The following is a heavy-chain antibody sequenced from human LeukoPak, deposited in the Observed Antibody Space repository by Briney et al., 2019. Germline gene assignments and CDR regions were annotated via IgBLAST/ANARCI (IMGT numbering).Heavy chain of an antibody. Sequence: PSETLSLTCTVSSDSISTYYWSWIRQPAGKGLEWIGRIHGTGSTNYNPSLKRRVTMSVDASKKEFSLELTSVTAADTAVYYCARAVSTLYYFDYWGQGTLVTVSS. CDR1: SDSISTYY. V-gene: IGHV4-4*07. CDR2: IHGTGST. CDR3: ARAVSTLYYFDY. D-gene: IGHD3-3*02. J-gene: IGHJ4*02.